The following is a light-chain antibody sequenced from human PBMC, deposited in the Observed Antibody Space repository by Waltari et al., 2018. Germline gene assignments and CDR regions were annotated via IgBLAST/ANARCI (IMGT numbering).Light chain of an antibody. CDR2: GAS. CDR1: QSVYSNY. J-gene: IGKJ1*01. V-gene: IGKV3-20*01. Sequence: EIVLTQSPGTLSLSPGERAPLSCRAIQSVYSNYLACHQQKPAQAPMLLIYGASNRPTGIPDRFSGSGSGTDFTLTIDSLEPEDFAVYYCQQYGTAPWTFGQGTKVEIK. CDR3: QQYGTAPWT.